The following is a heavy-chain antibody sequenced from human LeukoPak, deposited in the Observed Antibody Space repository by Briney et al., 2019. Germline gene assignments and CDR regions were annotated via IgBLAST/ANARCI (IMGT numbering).Heavy chain of an antibody. CDR2: ISSSSYI. V-gene: IGHV3-21*01. J-gene: IGHJ3*02. CDR3: AREVGGGRYSYGYPRGFDI. Sequence: PGGSLRLSCAASGFTFSSYSMNWVRQAPGKGLEWVSSISSSSYIYYADSVKGRFTISRDNAKNSLYLQMNSLRAEDTAVYYCAREVGGGRYSYGYPRGFDIWGQGTMVTVSS. CDR1: GFTFSSYS. D-gene: IGHD5-18*01.